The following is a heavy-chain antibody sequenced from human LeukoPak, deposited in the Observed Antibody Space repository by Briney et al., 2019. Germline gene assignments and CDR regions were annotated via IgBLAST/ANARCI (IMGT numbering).Heavy chain of an antibody. CDR2: ISGSGGST. Sequence: PGRSLRLSCAASGFTFSSYAMSWVRQAPGKGLEWVSAISGSGGSTYYADSVKGRFTISRDNSKNTLYLQMNSLRAEDTAVYYCAKGSFGYCSSTSCYRSPNDYWGQGTLVTVSS. J-gene: IGHJ4*02. CDR3: AKGSFGYCSSTSCYRSPNDY. CDR1: GFTFSSYA. D-gene: IGHD2-2*01. V-gene: IGHV3-23*01.